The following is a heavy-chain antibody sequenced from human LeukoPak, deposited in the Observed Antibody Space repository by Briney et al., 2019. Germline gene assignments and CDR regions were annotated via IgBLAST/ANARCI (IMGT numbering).Heavy chain of an antibody. V-gene: IGHV4-59*01. CDR2: IHYSGGT. CDR1: GGSSSSYY. Sequence: PSETLSLICTVAGGSSSSYYWSWIRQPPRKGLEWIGNIHYSGGTNYHSSLKSRVNISIVTSKNLFSLNLNSVTAADTAVYYCAGWVWTVPRVEYFENWGQGNLVTVSS. J-gene: IGHJ1*01. D-gene: IGHD3/OR15-3a*01. CDR3: AGWVWTVPRVEYFEN.